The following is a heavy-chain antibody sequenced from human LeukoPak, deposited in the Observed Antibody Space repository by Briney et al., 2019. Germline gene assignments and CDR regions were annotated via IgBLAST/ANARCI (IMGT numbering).Heavy chain of an antibody. CDR3: ARAPVTMMIVVTD. J-gene: IGHJ4*02. D-gene: IGHD3-22*01. CDR2: IKQDGSEE. V-gene: IGHV3-7*03. Sequence: GGSLRLSCAASGFTFSSYWMTWVRQAPGKGLEWVANIKQDGSEEYYIDSVKGRFTISRDNTKNSLYLQMNSLRAEDTAVYYCARAPVTMMIVVTDWGQGTLVTVSS. CDR1: GFTFSSYW.